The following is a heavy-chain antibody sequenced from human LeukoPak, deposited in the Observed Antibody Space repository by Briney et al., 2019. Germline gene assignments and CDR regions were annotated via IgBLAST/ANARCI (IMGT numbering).Heavy chain of an antibody. J-gene: IGHJ4*02. CDR3: ARDLGYCSGGSCFFDN. CDR2: INPNSGGT. Sequence: ASVTVSCKASGYTFTAYYMHWVRQAPGQGLEWMGWINPNSGGTSSAQKFQGRVTMTRDTSISAAYMELSRLTSDDTAVYYCARDLGYCSGGSCFFDNWGQGTLVTVSS. V-gene: IGHV1-2*02. CDR1: GYTFTAYY. D-gene: IGHD2-15*01.